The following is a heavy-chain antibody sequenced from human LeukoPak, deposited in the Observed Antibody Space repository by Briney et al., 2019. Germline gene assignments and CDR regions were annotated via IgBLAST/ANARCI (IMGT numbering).Heavy chain of an antibody. V-gene: IGHV1-8*01. CDR2: MNPNSGNT. Sequence: ASVKVSCKASGYTFTSYDINWVRQATGQGLEWMGWMNPNSGNTGYAQKFQGRVTMTRNTSISTAYMELSSLRFEDTAVYYCARVGEYCSSTSCYPYYYYGMDVWGQGTTVTVSS. CDR3: ARVGEYCSSTSCYPYYYYGMDV. D-gene: IGHD2-2*01. J-gene: IGHJ6*02. CDR1: GYTFTSYD.